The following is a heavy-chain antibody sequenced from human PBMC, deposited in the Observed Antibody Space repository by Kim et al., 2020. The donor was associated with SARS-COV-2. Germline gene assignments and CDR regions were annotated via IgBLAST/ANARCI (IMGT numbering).Heavy chain of an antibody. CDR3: AGPNSSAWALGY. V-gene: IGHV3-7*03. D-gene: IGHD6-19*01. CDR2: IKHDGSDK. Sequence: GGSLRLSCVASGFTFSTSWMPWVRQAPGKGLEWVANIKHDGSDKYYVDSVKGRFTISRDNAKNSLFLQMNSLRPEDTAVYYCAGPNSSAWALGYWGQGT. J-gene: IGHJ4*02. CDR1: GFTFSTSW.